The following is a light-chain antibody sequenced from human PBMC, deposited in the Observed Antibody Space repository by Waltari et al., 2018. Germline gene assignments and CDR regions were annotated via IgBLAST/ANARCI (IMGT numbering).Light chain of an antibody. J-gene: IGLJ1*01. V-gene: IGLV3-1*01. CDR1: NLGDKY. CDR2: EDS. Sequence: YELTQPPSVSVSPGQTASITCSGDNLGDKYACWYQQKPGQSPVQVIYEDSKRPSGIPERFSGSNSGNTATLTISGTQAMDEADYYCQAWDSSTPSYVFGTGTKVTVL. CDR3: QAWDSSTPSYV.